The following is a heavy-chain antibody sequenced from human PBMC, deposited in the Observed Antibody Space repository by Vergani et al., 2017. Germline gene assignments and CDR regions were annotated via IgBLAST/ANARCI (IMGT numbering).Heavy chain of an antibody. V-gene: IGHV3-33*01. J-gene: IGHJ4*02. CDR3: ARDQGLVSGIGLFDY. CDR2: IWYDGSNK. Sequence: QVQLVESGGGVVQPGRSLRLSCAASGFTFSSYGMHWVRQAPGKGLEWVAVIWYDGSNKYDADSVKGRFTISRDNAKNSLNLQMNSLRAEDTAVYYCARDQGLVSGIGLFDYWGQGTLVTVSS. D-gene: IGHD6-6*01. CDR1: GFTFSSYG.